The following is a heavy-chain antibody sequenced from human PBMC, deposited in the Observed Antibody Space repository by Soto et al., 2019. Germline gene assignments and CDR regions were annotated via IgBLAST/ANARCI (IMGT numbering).Heavy chain of an antibody. CDR3: ARRCCPSDNCPGIVYDY. Sequence: GGSLRLSCSAPGFIFDRYDIHWVRPIAGKGLEWVSAIGAGGQTYYAASVKGRFTISRENADHSVSLQMNYLGAGDTAVYYCARRCCPSDNCPGIVYDYWGQGTLGTVSS. D-gene: IGHD3-22*01. J-gene: IGHJ4*02. CDR1: GFIFDRYD. V-gene: IGHV3-13*01. CDR2: IGAGGQT.